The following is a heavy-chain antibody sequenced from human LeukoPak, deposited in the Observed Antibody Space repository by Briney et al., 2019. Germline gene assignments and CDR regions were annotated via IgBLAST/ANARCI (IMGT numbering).Heavy chain of an antibody. CDR2: MNPNSGNT. CDR3: ARGSTIFARGDAFDI. D-gene: IGHD3-3*01. Sequence: ASVKVSCKASGYTFTSYDINWVRQATGQGLEWMGWMNPNSGNTGYAQKFQGRVTITRNTSISTAYMELSSLRSEDTAVYYCARGSTIFARGDAFDIWGQGTMVTVSS. J-gene: IGHJ3*02. CDR1: GYTFTSYD. V-gene: IGHV1-8*03.